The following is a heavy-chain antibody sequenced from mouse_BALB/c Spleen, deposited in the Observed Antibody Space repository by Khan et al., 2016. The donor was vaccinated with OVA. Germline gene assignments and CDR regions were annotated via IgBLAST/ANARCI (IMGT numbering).Heavy chain of an antibody. CDR3: ARRTTEYAMDY. D-gene: IGHD2-14*01. CDR2: INPRSGYP. Sequence: VQLQQSGAELARPGASVKMSCKASGYTFTSHTMHWVKQRPGQGLEWIGYINPRSGYPNYNQKFNDKVTLTAAKSSSTAYMQLSSLTSEDSAVYYCARRTTEYAMDYWGQGTSVTVSS. J-gene: IGHJ4*01. V-gene: IGHV1-4*01. CDR1: GYTFTSHT.